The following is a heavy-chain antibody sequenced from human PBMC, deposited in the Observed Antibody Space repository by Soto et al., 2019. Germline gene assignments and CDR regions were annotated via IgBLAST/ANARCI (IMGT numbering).Heavy chain of an antibody. CDR1: GGSISSYY. V-gene: IGHV4-59*08. CDR3: ARGGALRGVITTFSNWFDP. D-gene: IGHD3-10*01. CDR2: IYDSGST. Sequence: SETLSLTCTVSGGSISSYYWSWIRQPPGKGLEWIGYIYDSGSTNYKSSLKSRVTISVDTSKNQFSLKLSSVTAADTAVYYCARGGALRGVITTFSNWFDPWGQGTLVTVS. J-gene: IGHJ5*02.